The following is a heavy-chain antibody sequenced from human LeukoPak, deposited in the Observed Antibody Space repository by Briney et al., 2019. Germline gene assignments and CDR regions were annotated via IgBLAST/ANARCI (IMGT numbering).Heavy chain of an antibody. D-gene: IGHD6-19*01. CDR1: GFTFSSYG. CDR3: AKEAGSSGWYYFDY. V-gene: IGHV3-30*18. Sequence: PGGSLRLSCAAPGFTFSSYGMHWVRQAPGKGLEWVAVISYDGSNEYYADSVKGRFTISRDNSKNTLYLQMNSLRAEDTAVYYCAKEAGSSGWYYFDYWGQGTLVTVSS. CDR2: ISYDGSNE. J-gene: IGHJ4*02.